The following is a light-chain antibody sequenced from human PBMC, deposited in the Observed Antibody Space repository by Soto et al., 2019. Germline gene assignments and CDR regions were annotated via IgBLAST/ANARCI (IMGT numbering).Light chain of an antibody. Sequence: QSALTQPPSASGFLGQSVTISCTGTSSDVGGYNYVSWYQQHPGKAPKLMIYEVSKRPSGVPDRFSGSKSGNTASLTVSGLQAEDEADYYCNSYAGSNNLVFGGGTKLTVL. CDR2: EVS. CDR1: SSDVGGYNY. CDR3: NSYAGSNNLV. V-gene: IGLV2-8*01. J-gene: IGLJ2*01.